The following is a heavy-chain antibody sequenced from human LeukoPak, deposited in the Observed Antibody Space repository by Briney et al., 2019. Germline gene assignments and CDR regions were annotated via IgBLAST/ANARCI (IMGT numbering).Heavy chain of an antibody. D-gene: IGHD3-9*01. J-gene: IGHJ4*02. CDR3: AKSGLRYFDWTSPFDY. CDR2: IWYDGSNK. CDR1: GFTFSSYG. Sequence: GGSLRLSCAASGFTFSSYGMHWVRQAPGKGLEWVAVIWYDGSNKYYADSVKGRFTISRDNSKNTLYLQMNSLRAEDTAVYYCAKSGLRYFDWTSPFDYWGQGTLVTVSS. V-gene: IGHV3-33*06.